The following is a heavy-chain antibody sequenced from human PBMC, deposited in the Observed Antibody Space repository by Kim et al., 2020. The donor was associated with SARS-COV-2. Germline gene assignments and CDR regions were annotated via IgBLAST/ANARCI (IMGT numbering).Heavy chain of an antibody. V-gene: IGHV4-59*01. CDR3: ARSRTGYIGY. Sequence: SETLSLTCTVSGGSISSYYWSWIRQPPGKGLEWIGYIYYSGSTNYNPSLKSRVTISVDTSKNQFSLKLSSVTAADTAVYYCARSRTGYIGYWGQGTLVTVSS. J-gene: IGHJ4*02. D-gene: IGHD3-9*01. CDR2: IYYSGST. CDR1: GGSISSYY.